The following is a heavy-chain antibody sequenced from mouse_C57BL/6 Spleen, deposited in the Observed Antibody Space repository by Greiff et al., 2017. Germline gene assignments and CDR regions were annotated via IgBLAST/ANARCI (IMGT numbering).Heavy chain of an antibody. Sequence: VQLQQSGPELVKPGASVKISCKASGYSFTGYYMNWVKQSPEKSLEWIGEINPSTGGTTYNQKFKAKATLTVDKSSSTAYMQLKSLTSEDSAVYYCARWSKAPSYYFDYWGQGTTRTVSS. J-gene: IGHJ2*01. D-gene: IGHD2-5*01. V-gene: IGHV1-42*01. CDR3: ARWSKAPSYYFDY. CDR1: GYSFTGYY. CDR2: INPSTGGT.